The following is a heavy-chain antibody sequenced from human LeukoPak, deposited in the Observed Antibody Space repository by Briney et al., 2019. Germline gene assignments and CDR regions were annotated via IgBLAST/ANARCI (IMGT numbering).Heavy chain of an antibody. CDR1: GGSITSYY. J-gene: IGHJ4*02. Sequence: SETLSLTCSVSGGSITSYYWSWIRQPPGKGLEWIGFIYYSADANYNPSLKSRVTMSVDTSKNHLSLKLNSVTAADTAVYYCARTAYSPSFDYWGQGTLVTVSS. CDR2: IYYSADA. CDR3: ARTAYSPSFDY. D-gene: IGHD6-13*01. V-gene: IGHV4-59*08.